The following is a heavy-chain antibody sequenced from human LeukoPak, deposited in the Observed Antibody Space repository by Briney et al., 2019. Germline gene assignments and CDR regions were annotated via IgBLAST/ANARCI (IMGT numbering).Heavy chain of an antibody. V-gene: IGHV4-59*01. CDR3: ARGSSALYDY. D-gene: IGHD6-19*01. CDR1: GGSISSYY. J-gene: IGHJ4*02. Sequence: SETLSLTCTVSGGSISSYYWSWIRQPPGKGLEWIGYIYYSGSTNYNPSLKSRVTISVDTSKNQFSLKLSSVTAADTAVYYCARGSSALYDYWGQGTLVTVSS. CDR2: IYYSGST.